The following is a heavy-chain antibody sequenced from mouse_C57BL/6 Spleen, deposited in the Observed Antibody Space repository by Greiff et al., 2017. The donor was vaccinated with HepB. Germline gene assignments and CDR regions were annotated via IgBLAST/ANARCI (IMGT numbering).Heavy chain of an antibody. Sequence: QVQLQQSGAELVKPGASVKISCKASGYAFSSYWMNWVKQRPGKGLEWIGQIYPGDGDTNYNGKFKGKATLTADKSSSTAYMQLSSLTSEDSAVYFCARGPPYGSSYLHWYFDVWGTGTTVTVSS. V-gene: IGHV1-80*01. CDR1: GYAFSSYW. CDR3: ARGPPYGSSYLHWYFDV. CDR2: IYPGDGDT. J-gene: IGHJ1*03. D-gene: IGHD1-1*01.